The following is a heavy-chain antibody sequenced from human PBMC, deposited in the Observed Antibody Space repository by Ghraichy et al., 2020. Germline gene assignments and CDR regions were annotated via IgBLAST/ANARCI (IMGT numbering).Heavy chain of an antibody. D-gene: IGHD1-26*01. J-gene: IGHJ3*02. CDR2: INHSGST. CDR3: ARGVSGHRAFDI. CDR1: GGSFSGYY. V-gene: IGHV4-34*01. Sequence: SETLSLTCAVYGGSFSGYYWSWIRQPPGKGLEWIGEINHSGSTNYNPSLKSRVTISVDTSKNQFSLKLSSVTAADTAVYYCARGVSGHRAFDIWGQGTMVTVSS.